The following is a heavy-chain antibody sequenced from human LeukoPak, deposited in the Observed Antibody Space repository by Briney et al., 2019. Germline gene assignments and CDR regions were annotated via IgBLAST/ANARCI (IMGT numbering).Heavy chain of an antibody. J-gene: IGHJ5*02. Sequence: SETLSLTCTVSGGSISSGDYYWSWIRQPPGKGLEWIGYIYRSGGTYYNPSLKSRITISVDISKNQFSLNLSSVTAADTAVYYCARTSAADGTYWFDPWGQGTLVTVSS. CDR2: IYRSGGT. V-gene: IGHV4-30-4*01. CDR3: ARTSAADGTYWFDP. D-gene: IGHD6-13*01. CDR1: GGSISSGDYY.